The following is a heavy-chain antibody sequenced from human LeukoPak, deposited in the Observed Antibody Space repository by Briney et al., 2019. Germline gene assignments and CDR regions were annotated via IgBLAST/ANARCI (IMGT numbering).Heavy chain of an antibody. Sequence: SETLSLTCTVSGGSISSTAFYWSWIRQPPGKGLEWIGSIYYSGNTYYNPSLKGRVTISVDTSKNQFSLKLTSVTAADTAFYYCVRRFYYDRSGYDPDYWGQGALVTVSS. CDR3: VRRFYYDRSGYDPDY. D-gene: IGHD3-22*01. CDR2: IYYSGNT. J-gene: IGHJ4*02. V-gene: IGHV4-39*01. CDR1: GGSISSTAFY.